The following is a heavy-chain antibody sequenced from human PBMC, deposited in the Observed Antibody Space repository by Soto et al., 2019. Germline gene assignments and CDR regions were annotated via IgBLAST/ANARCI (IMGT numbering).Heavy chain of an antibody. CDR3: ALECSGGSCYEGNWFAP. D-gene: IGHD2-15*01. V-gene: IGHV2-5*02. J-gene: IGHJ5*02. CDR1: GFSLSTSGVG. Sequence: QITLKESGPTLVKPTQTLTLTCTFSGFSLSTSGVGVGWIRQPPGKALVWLALIYWDDDKRYSPSLKSRLTITKDTSKTQVVLTMTNMDPVDTATYYCALECSGGSCYEGNWFAPWGQGTLVTVSS. CDR2: IYWDDDK.